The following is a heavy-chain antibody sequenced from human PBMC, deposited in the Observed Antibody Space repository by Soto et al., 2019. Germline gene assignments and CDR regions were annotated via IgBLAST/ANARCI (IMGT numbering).Heavy chain of an antibody. J-gene: IGHJ4*02. D-gene: IGHD3-10*01. CDR1: GFTFTSSA. CDR3: AAGILWHPHASFDY. V-gene: IGHV1-58*01. CDR2: IVVGSGNT. Sequence: QMQLVQSGPEVKKPGTSVKVSCKASGFTFTSSAVQWVRQARGQRLEWIGWIVVGSGNTNYAQKFQESVTITRDMSTSTAYMELSSLRSEDTAVYYCAAGILWHPHASFDYWGQGTLVAVSS.